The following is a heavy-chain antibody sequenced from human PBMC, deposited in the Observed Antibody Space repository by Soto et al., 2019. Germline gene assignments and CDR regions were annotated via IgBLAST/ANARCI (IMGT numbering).Heavy chain of an antibody. V-gene: IGHV4-59*01. CDR3: ARDKLQGLDY. Sequence: SETLSLTCTVSGGSISSYYWSWIRQPPGKGLEWIGYIYYSGSTNYNPSLKSRVTISVDTSKNQFSLKLSSVTAADTAVYYCARDKLQGLDYWGQGTLVTVSS. CDR2: IYYSGST. CDR1: GGSISSYY. J-gene: IGHJ4*02.